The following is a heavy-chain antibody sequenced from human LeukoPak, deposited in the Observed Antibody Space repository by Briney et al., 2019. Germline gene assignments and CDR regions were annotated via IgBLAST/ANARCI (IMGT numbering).Heavy chain of an antibody. J-gene: IGHJ6*02. D-gene: IGHD3-10*01. CDR2: ISSSSSYT. Sequence: GGSLRLSCAASGLTFRIYYMSWIRQAPGKGLEWVSYISSSSSYTNYADSVKGRFTISRDNAKNSLYLQMNSMRAEDTAVYYCARSANLGVPGIDVWGQGTTVTVSS. CDR3: ARSANLGVPGIDV. V-gene: IGHV3-11*03. CDR1: GLTFRIYY.